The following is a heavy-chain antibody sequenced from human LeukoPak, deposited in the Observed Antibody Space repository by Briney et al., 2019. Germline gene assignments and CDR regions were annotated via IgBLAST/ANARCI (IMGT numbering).Heavy chain of an antibody. V-gene: IGHV3-30-3*01. D-gene: IGHD5-18*01. CDR3: ARDLGSYGWGNHFDY. J-gene: IGHJ4*02. CDR2: ISYDGNYN. CDR1: GHTFSDHA. Sequence: PGGSLRLSCAASGHTFSDHAMHWVRQAPGKGLEWLGVISYDGNYNHYADSVKGRFTVSRDNSKNTVYLHMSSLKPEDTAVYYCARDLGSYGWGNHFDYWGQGTLVTVSS.